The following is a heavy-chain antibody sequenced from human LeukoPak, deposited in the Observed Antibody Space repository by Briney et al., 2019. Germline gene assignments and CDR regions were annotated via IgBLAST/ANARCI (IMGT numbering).Heavy chain of an antibody. V-gene: IGHV3-66*02. J-gene: IGHJ3*02. CDR3: ARALGENWNDSPLVAFDI. CDR2: IYSGGST. CDR1: GFTVSSNY. D-gene: IGHD1-1*01. Sequence: GGSLRLSCAASGFTVSSNYMSWVRQAPGKGLEWVSVIYSGGSTYYADSVKGRFTISRDNSKNTLYLQMNSLRAEDTAAYYCARALGENWNDSPLVAFDIWGQGTMVTVSS.